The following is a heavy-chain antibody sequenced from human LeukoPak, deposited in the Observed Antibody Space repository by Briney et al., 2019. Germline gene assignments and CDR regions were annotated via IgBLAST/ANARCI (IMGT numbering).Heavy chain of an antibody. J-gene: IGHJ4*02. CDR3: ANPTLPMVRGVIMDDY. D-gene: IGHD3-10*01. V-gene: IGHV3-23*01. CDR2: ISTSGGSS. CDR1: GFTFSSYA. Sequence: PGGSLRLSCAASGFTFSSYAMSWVRQAPGKGLEWVSGISTSGGSSSYADSVKGRFTISRDNSKNTLYLQMNSLRAEDTAVYYCANPTLPMVRGVIMDDYWGQGTLVTVSS.